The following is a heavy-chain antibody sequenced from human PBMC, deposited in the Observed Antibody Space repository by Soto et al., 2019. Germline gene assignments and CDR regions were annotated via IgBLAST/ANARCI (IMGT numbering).Heavy chain of an antibody. V-gene: IGHV1-8*01. J-gene: IGHJ6*03. CDR1: GYTFTSYD. CDR3: ARRIWFGESRHYYYYYYMDV. CDR2: VNPNSGNT. Sequence: GASVKVSCKASGYTFTSYDINWVRQATGQGLEWMGWVNPNSGNTGYAQKFQGRVTMTRNTSISTAYMELSSLRSEDTAVYYCARRIWFGESRHYYYYYYMDVWGKGTTVTVSS. D-gene: IGHD3-10*01.